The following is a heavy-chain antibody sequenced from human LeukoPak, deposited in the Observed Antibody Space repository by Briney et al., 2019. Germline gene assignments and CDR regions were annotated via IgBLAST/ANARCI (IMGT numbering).Heavy chain of an antibody. Sequence: PSETLSLTCTVSGGSISTYSWSWIRQPPGKGLAWIGYIYYSGNTNYNPSLKSRVTISVDTSKNQFSLKLSSVTAADTTVYYCARVRLVGYDILTGYYSFDYWGQGTLVTVSS. V-gene: IGHV4-59*01. CDR1: GGSISTYS. J-gene: IGHJ4*02. CDR3: ARVRLVGYDILTGYYSFDY. CDR2: IYYSGNT. D-gene: IGHD3-9*01.